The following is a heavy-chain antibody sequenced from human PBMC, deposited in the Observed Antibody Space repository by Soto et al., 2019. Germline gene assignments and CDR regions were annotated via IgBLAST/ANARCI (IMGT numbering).Heavy chain of an antibody. Sequence: QDQLVQSGAEVKKPGSSVKVFCKAFGGPFSSHTFSWVRQAPGQGLEWMGRIIPALGTTTYAQKFQGRVTITADESVPTVYMELNRLRTEDTAVYYCARPDFGDYWYFDLWGRGTLVTVSS. J-gene: IGHJ2*01. V-gene: IGHV1-69*08. D-gene: IGHD4-17*01. CDR3: ARPDFGDYWYFDL. CDR2: IIPALGTT. CDR1: GGPFSSHT.